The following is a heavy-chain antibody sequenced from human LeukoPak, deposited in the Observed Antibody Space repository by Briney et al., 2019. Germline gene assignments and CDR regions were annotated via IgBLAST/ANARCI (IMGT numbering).Heavy chain of an antibody. Sequence: GASVKVSCKASGYTFTSYGISWVRQAPGQGLEWMGWISAYNGNTNYAQELQGRVTMTTDTSTSTAYMELRSLRSDDTAVYYCARDRGSYCGGDCHFDYWGQGTLVTVSS. CDR1: GYTFTSYG. CDR3: ARDRGSYCGGDCHFDY. V-gene: IGHV1-18*01. J-gene: IGHJ4*02. D-gene: IGHD2-21*02. CDR2: ISAYNGNT.